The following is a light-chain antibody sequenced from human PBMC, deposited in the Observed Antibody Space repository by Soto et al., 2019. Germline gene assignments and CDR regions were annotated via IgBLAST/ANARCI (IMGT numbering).Light chain of an antibody. V-gene: IGLV2-14*01. CDR1: SSDVGGSNY. J-gene: IGLJ1*01. CDR2: DVS. CDR3: GSYTSSSTLYV. Sequence: QSALTQPASVSGSPGQSITISCTGTSSDVGGSNYVSWYQQHPGKAPKLMIYDVSNRPSGVSARFSGSKSGNTASLTISGLQTEDEADYYCGSYTSSSTLYVFGTGTKLTV.